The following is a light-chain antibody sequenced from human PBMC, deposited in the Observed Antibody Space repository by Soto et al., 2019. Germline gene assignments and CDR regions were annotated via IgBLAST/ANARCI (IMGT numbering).Light chain of an antibody. Sequence: QSALTQPASVSGSAGQSITISCSGTMRDVGAYNLVSWYQQHPGTAPKLIIYEVRNRPSGISSRFSGSRSGNTASLTISGLQAEDEADYYCSSYTTSSNYVFGSGTRSPS. J-gene: IGLJ1*01. V-gene: IGLV2-14*01. CDR3: SSYTTSSNYV. CDR2: EVR. CDR1: MRDVGAYNL.